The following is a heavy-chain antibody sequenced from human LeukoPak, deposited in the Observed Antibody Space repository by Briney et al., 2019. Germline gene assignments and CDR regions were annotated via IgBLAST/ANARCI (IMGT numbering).Heavy chain of an antibody. CDR1: GFIFSNYG. CDR2: IKQDGSKK. J-gene: IGHJ4*02. Sequence: PRGSLRLSCAASGFIFSNYGMTWVRQAPGKGLEWVANIKQDGSKKSYVDSVKGRFTISRDNAKNSLYLQMNSLRAEDTAIYYCTRVGYIDEGIDYWGQGTLVTVSS. V-gene: IGHV3-7*04. D-gene: IGHD5-24*01. CDR3: TRVGYIDEGIDY.